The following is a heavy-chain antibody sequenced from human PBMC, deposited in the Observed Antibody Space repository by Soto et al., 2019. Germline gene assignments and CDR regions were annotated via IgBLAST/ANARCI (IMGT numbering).Heavy chain of an antibody. CDR2: IKQDGSEE. J-gene: IGHJ6*02. D-gene: IGHD6-19*01. CDR1: GFIFSNYW. V-gene: IGHV3-7*03. Sequence: GGSLRLSCAASGFIFSNYWMSWVRQAPGKGLEWVANIKQDGSEEYYVDSVKGRFTISRDNAKNSLYLQMSSLRAEDTAVYYCTRGIRGSSGWSYYYGMDVWGPGPTVTVSS. CDR3: TRGIRGSSGWSYYYGMDV.